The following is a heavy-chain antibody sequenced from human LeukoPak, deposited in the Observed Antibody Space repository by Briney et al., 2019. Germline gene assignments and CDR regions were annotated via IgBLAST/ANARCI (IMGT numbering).Heavy chain of an antibody. CDR3: ARGIRGVYYYDSSGYFAY. CDR1: GYTFTSYY. J-gene: IGHJ4*02. Sequence: ASVKVSCKASGYTFTSYYMHWVRQAPGQGLEWMGIINPSGGSTSYAQKFQGRVTMTRDTSTSTVYMELSSLRSEDTAVYYCARGIRGVYYYDSSGYFAYWGQGTLVTVSS. CDR2: INPSGGST. D-gene: IGHD3-22*01. V-gene: IGHV1-46*01.